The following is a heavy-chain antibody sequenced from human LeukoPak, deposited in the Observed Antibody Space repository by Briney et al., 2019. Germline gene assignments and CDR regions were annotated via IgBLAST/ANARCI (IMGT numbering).Heavy chain of an antibody. D-gene: IGHD3-3*01. CDR1: GFTFSSYA. J-gene: IGHJ3*02. CDR2: ISYDGSNK. Sequence: GGSLRLSCAASGFTFSSYAMHWVRQAPGKGLEWVAVISYDGSNKYYADSVKGRFTISRDNSKNTLYLQMNGLRAEDTAVYYCARDMNYDFWSGYLDAFDIWGQGTMVTVSS. CDR3: ARDMNYDFWSGYLDAFDI. V-gene: IGHV3-30-3*01.